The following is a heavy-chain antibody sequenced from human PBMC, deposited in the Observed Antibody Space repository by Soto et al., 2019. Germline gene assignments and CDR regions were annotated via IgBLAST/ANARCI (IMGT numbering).Heavy chain of an antibody. CDR1: GYTFITYG. J-gene: IGHJ6*02. V-gene: IGHV1-18*01. D-gene: IGHD3-10*01. CDR2: INTHNGNT. CDR3: TREGSAPYYYYGMDA. Sequence: GASVKVSCKASGYTFITYGISWVRQAPGQGLEWMGWINTHNGNTNYAQNLQGRVIMTADTSTSTAYMELRSLRSDDTAIYYCTREGSAPYYYYGMDAWGQGTTVTVS.